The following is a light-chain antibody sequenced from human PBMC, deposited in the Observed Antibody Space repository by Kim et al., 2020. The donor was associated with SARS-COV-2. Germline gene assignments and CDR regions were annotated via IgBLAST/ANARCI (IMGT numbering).Light chain of an antibody. J-gene: IGLJ3*02. CDR2: DNN. V-gene: IGLV1-51*01. CDR1: SANIEKNY. CDR3: GTWDSLRAVWV. Sequence: QSVLTQPPSVSAAPGQKVTISCSGSSANIEKNYVYWYQQFPGTTPKLLIEDNNVRPSDISDRFSASKSGTSATLDITGLQTGDEADYYCGTWDSLRAVWVFGGGTQLTVL.